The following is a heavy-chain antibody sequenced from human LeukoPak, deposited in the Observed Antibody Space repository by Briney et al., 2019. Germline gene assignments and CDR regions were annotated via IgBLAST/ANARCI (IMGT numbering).Heavy chain of an antibody. D-gene: IGHD6-13*01. CDR1: GFTFSSYT. CDR2: ISSSSSYI. J-gene: IGHJ4*02. V-gene: IGHV3-21*01. CDR3: ARELGAAAGDTSVDY. Sequence: GSLRLSCAASGFTFSSYTMNWVRQAPGKGLEWVSSISSSSSYIYYADSMKGRFTISRDNAKNSLDLQMNSLRAEDTAVYYCARELGAAAGDTSVDYWGQGTLVTVSS.